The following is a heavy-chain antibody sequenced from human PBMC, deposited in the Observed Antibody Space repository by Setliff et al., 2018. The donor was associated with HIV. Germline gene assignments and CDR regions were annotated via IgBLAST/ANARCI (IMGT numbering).Heavy chain of an antibody. CDR2: IYPGDSET. Sequence: LGESLKISCKASGYTFMNYWIGWVRQVPGKGLEWMGIIYPGDSETRYSPSFQGQVTIPADKSINTAYLHWNSLKTSDTAIYYCATYAEGAPTNWFDPWGQGTLVTVSS. V-gene: IGHV5-51*01. CDR1: GYTFMNYW. D-gene: IGHD3-16*01. J-gene: IGHJ5*02. CDR3: ATYAEGAPTNWFDP.